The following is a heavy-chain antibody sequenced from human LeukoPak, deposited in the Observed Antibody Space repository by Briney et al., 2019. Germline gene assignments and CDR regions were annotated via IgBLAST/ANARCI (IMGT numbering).Heavy chain of an antibody. CDR1: GYTFTSYG. J-gene: IGHJ4*02. CDR3: AKEGRGRLGEYQGYFDY. CDR2: ISAYNGNT. V-gene: IGHV1-18*01. D-gene: IGHD3-16*01. Sequence: ASVKVSCKASGYTFTSYGISWVRQAPGQGLEWMGWISAYNGNTNYAQKFQGRVTMTTDTSTSTAYMELRSLRSDDTAVYYCAKEGRGRLGEYQGYFDYWGQGTLVTVSS.